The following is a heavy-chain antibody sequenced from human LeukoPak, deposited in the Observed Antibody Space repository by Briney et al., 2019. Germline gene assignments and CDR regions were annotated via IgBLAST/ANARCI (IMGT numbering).Heavy chain of an antibody. J-gene: IGHJ5*02. CDR2: VYYSGST. D-gene: IGHD1/OR15-1a*01. Sequence: SETLSLTCTVSGGSVSSGSYYWSWIRQPPGKGLEWIGYVYYSGSTNYNPSLKSRVTISVDTSKNQFSLKLSSVTAADTAVYYCARGARKQQNWFDPWGQGTLVTVSS. CDR3: ARGARKQQNWFDP. V-gene: IGHV4-61*01. CDR1: GGSVSSGSYY.